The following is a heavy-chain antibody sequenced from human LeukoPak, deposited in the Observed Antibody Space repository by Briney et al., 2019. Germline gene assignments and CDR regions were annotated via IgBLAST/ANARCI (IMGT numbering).Heavy chain of an antibody. D-gene: IGHD3-10*01. V-gene: IGHV3-23*01. Sequence: GGALRLSCAASGFTFSSYAMSWGRRAPGKGLEWVSAISGSGGRTYYADSVKGRFTISRDNSKNTLYLQMNSLRAEDTAVYYCAKGGGYYGSGSYYNYWGQGTLVTVSS. J-gene: IGHJ4*02. CDR3: AKGGGYYGSGSYYNY. CDR2: ISGSGGRT. CDR1: GFTFSSYA.